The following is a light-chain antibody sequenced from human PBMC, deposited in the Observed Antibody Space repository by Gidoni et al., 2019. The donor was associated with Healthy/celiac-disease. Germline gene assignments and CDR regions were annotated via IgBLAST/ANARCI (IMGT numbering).Light chain of an antibody. J-gene: IGKJ3*01. CDR2: AAS. CDR3: QQSYSTLGT. Sequence: DIQMTQSPSSLSASVGDRVTITCRASQSISSYLNWYQQKPGKAPKLLIYAASSLQSGVPSGFSGSGSGTDFTLTISSLQPEDFATYYCQQSYSTLGTFGPGTKVDIK. V-gene: IGKV1-39*01. CDR1: QSISSY.